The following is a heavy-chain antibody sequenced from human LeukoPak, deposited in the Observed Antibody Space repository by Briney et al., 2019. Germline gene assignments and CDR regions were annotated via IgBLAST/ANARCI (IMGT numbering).Heavy chain of an antibody. CDR2: ISAYNVNT. D-gene: IGHD3-3*01. Sequence: GASVKVSCKASGYTFTSYGISWVRQAPGQGLECMGWISAYNVNTNYAQNLQARVTMTTDTSTSTAYVELRSLRSDDTAVYYCARVGYDFWSGSNGMDVWGQGTTVTVSS. J-gene: IGHJ6*02. CDR1: GYTFTSYG. CDR3: ARVGYDFWSGSNGMDV. V-gene: IGHV1-18*01.